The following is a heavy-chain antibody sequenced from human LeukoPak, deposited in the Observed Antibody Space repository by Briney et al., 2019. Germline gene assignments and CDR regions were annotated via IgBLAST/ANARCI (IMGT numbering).Heavy chain of an antibody. Sequence: SETLSLTCAVYGGSFSGYYWSWIRQLPGKGLEWIGEINHSGSTNYNPSLKSRVTISVDTSKNQFSLKLSSVTAADTGVYYCARKGGYCSGGSCYSSLYYFDYWGQGTLVTVSS. CDR2: INHSGST. V-gene: IGHV4-34*01. D-gene: IGHD2-15*01. CDR3: ARKGGYCSGGSCYSSLYYFDY. CDR1: GGSFSGYY. J-gene: IGHJ4*02.